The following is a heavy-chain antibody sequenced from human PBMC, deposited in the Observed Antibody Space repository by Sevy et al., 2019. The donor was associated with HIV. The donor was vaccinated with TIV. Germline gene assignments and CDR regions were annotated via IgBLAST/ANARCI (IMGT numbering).Heavy chain of an antibody. CDR2: ISYDGNIK. Sequence: GGSLRLSCAASRFTFSTYAMHWVRQAPGKGLEWVSVISYDGNIKYYADAVKGRFTISRDDSKNTLYLQMNSLRAEDTAVYYCARDGGPYTYGTGKYWGQGTLVTVSS. V-gene: IGHV3-30-3*01. D-gene: IGHD5-18*01. CDR1: RFTFSTYA. CDR3: ARDGGPYTYGTGKY. J-gene: IGHJ4*02.